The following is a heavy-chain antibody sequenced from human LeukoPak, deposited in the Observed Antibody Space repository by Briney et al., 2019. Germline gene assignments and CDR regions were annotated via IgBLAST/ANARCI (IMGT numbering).Heavy chain of an antibody. J-gene: IGHJ1*01. CDR2: INHNGNVN. Sequence: GGSLRLSCAASGFTFSSYWMNWARQAPGKGLEWVASINHNGNVNYYVDSVKGRFTISRDNAKNSLYLQMNSLRVEDTAVYYCTSWGDTTAEYFQRWGQGTLVTVSS. CDR3: TSWGDTTAEYFQR. V-gene: IGHV3-7*01. D-gene: IGHD2-21*02. CDR1: GFTFSSYW.